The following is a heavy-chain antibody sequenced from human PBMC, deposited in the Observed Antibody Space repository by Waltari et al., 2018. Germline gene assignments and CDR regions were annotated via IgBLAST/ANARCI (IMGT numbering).Heavy chain of an antibody. D-gene: IGHD2-21*01. Sequence: QVNLVQSGADVRKPGASVTVSCKASGYIFINYFIHWVRQAPGQGLEWIGRINCRNGGTDYAQKLQGRVTLTRDTSISTAYMELSGLTLDDTAIYYCTVIAGDFDIWGPGTMVTASS. CDR3: TVIAGDFDI. J-gene: IGHJ3*02. CDR2: INCRNGGT. V-gene: IGHV1-2*06. CDR1: GYIFINYF.